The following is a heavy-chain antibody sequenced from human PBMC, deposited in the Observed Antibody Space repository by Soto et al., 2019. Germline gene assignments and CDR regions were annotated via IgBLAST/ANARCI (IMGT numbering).Heavy chain of an antibody. D-gene: IGHD2-2*01. J-gene: IGHJ6*02. CDR3: ARRSRYCSSTSCYPSSAYYYYYGMDV. CDR2: IYYGGST. CDR1: GGSISSGGYY. Sequence: TLSLTCTVSGGSISSGGYYWSWIRQHPGKGLEWIGYIYYGGSTYYNPSLKSRVTISVDTSKNQFSLKLSSVTAADTAVYYCARRSRYCSSTSCYPSSAYYYYYGMDVWGQGTTVTVSS. V-gene: IGHV4-31*03.